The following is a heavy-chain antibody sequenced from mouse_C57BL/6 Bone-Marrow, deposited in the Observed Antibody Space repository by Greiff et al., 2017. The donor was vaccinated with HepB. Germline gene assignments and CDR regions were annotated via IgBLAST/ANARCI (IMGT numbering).Heavy chain of an antibody. CDR3: ARNYGSSYGAGFAY. CDR1: GYTFTSYW. J-gene: IGHJ3*01. V-gene: IGHV1-61*01. Sequence: VQLQQPGAELVRPGSSVKLSCKASGYTFTSYWMDWVKQSPGQGLEWIGNIYPSDSETHYNQKFKDKATLPVDKSSSTAYMQLSSLTSEDSAVYYCARNYGSSYGAGFAYWGQGTLVTVSA. CDR2: IYPSDSET. D-gene: IGHD1-1*01.